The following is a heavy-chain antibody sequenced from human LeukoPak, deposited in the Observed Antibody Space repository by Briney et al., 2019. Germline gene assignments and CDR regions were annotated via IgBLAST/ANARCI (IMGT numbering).Heavy chain of an antibody. J-gene: IGHJ4*02. CDR2: IWYDGSNK. D-gene: IGHD3-22*01. Sequence: GSLSLSCAASGFTFSSYAMYWVRQAPGKGLEWVTNIWYDGSNKYYADSVKGRFTISRDNSKNTLYLQMNSLRAEDTAVYYCARGLFNYDNSGLNYWGQGTRVTVSS. CDR3: ARGLFNYDNSGLNY. CDR1: GFTFSSYA. V-gene: IGHV3-33*01.